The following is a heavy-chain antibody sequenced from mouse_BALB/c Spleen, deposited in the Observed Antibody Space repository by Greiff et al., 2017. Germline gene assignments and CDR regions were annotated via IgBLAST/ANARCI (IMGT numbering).Heavy chain of an antibody. CDR2: ISSGGGST. J-gene: IGHJ1*01. D-gene: IGHD2-1*01. CDR1: GFAFSSYD. CDR3: ARLGNYVPYWYFDD. Sequence: EVQRVESGGGLVKPGGSLKLSCAASGFAFSSYDMSWVRQTPEKRLEWVAYISSGGGSTYYPDTVKGRFTISRDNAKNTLYLQMSSLKSEDTAMYYCARLGNYVPYWYFDDWGEGTTVTVSS. V-gene: IGHV5-12-1*01.